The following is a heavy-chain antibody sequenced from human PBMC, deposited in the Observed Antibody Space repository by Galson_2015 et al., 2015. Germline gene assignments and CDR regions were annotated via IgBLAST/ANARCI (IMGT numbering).Heavy chain of an antibody. CDR3: SKGGRGGPFDY. CDR2: ISSGGGNT. D-gene: IGHD1-26*01. Sequence: SLRLSCAASGFTFSDYAMSWVRQAPGKGLEWVSGISSGGGNTYYAHSVKGRFTISRDNSKNTLYLQMKSLGAEDTAIYYCSKGGRGGPFDYWGQGTLVTVSS. J-gene: IGHJ4*02. V-gene: IGHV3-23*01. CDR1: GFTFSDYA.